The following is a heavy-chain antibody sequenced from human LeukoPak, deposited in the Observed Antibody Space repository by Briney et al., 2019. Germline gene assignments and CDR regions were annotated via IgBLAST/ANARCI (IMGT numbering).Heavy chain of an antibody. V-gene: IGHV1-18*01. CDR1: GYTFTSYG. Sequence: GASVKVSCKASGYTFTSYGISWVRQAPGQGLEWMGWISAYNGNTNYAQKLQGRVTMTTDTSTSTAYMELRSLRSDDTAVYYCARVELPMITFGGVIAISPGDYYYYMDVWGKGTTVTVSS. D-gene: IGHD3-16*02. J-gene: IGHJ6*03. CDR3: ARVELPMITFGGVIAISPGDYYYYMDV. CDR2: ISAYNGNT.